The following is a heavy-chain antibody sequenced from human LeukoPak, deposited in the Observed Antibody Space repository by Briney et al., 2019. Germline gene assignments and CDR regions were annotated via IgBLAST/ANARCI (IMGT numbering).Heavy chain of an antibody. CDR1: GFTFNNYA. CDR2: ISYDGSNK. CDR3: ARDREYYDILTGYKVSHYFDY. D-gene: IGHD3-9*01. J-gene: IGHJ4*02. Sequence: GGSLRLSCAASGFTFNNYAMHWVRQAPGKGLEWVALISYDGSNKYYADSVKGRFTISRDNSKNTLFLQMNSLRAEDTAVYYCARDREYYDILTGYKVSHYFDYWDQGTLVTVSS. V-gene: IGHV3-30*04.